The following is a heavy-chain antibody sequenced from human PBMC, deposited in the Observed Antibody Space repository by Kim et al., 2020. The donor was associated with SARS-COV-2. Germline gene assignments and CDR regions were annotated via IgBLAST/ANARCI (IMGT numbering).Heavy chain of an antibody. D-gene: IGHD2-2*01. J-gene: IGHJ6*02. CDR1: GGTFSSYA. Sequence: SVKVSCKASGGTFSSYAISWVRQAPGQGLEWMGGIIPIFGTANYAQKFQGRVTITADESTSTAYMELSSLRSEDTAVYYCASDLAPDIVVVPAVNYYYGMDVWGQGTTVTVSS. V-gene: IGHV1-69*13. CDR3: ASDLAPDIVVVPAVNYYYGMDV. CDR2: IIPIFGTA.